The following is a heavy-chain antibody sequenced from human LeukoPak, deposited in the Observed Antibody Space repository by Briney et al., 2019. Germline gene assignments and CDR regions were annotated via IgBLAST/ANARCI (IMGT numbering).Heavy chain of an antibody. V-gene: IGHV4-61*02. Sequence: SETLSLTCTVSGGSISSGSYYWSWLRQPAGKGLEWIGRIYTSGSTNYNPSLESRVTISVDTSKNQFSLKLSSVTAADTAVYYCASSWGQWFDPWGQGTLVTVSS. CDR1: GGSISSGSYY. CDR2: IYTSGST. CDR3: ASSWGQWFDP. D-gene: IGHD7-27*01. J-gene: IGHJ5*02.